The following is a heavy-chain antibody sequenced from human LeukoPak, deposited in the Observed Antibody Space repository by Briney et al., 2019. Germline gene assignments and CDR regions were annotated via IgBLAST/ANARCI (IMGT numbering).Heavy chain of an antibody. CDR3: ARDPEFSGYYQD. Sequence: EPSETLSLTCTVSGGSISSYYWSWIRQPPGKELEWIGYIYYSGSTNYNPSLKSRVTISVDTSKNQFSLKLSSVTAADTAVYYCARDPEFSGYYQDWGQGTLVTVSS. CDR2: IYYSGST. D-gene: IGHD3-22*01. V-gene: IGHV4-59*01. CDR1: GGSISSYY. J-gene: IGHJ4*02.